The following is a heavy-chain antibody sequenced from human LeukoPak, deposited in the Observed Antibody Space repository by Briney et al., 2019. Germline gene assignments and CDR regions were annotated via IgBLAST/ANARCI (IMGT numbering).Heavy chain of an antibody. Sequence: SETLSLTCTVSGGSISSYYWSWIRQPAGQGLEWIGRLYPSGSTNYNPSLRSRVTISVDTSKNQFSLKLSSVTAADTAVYYCAREVVVDYYYYYMDVWGKGTTVTVSS. CDR1: GGSISSYY. CDR2: LYPSGST. CDR3: AREVVVDYYYYYMDV. D-gene: IGHD3-22*01. V-gene: IGHV4-4*07. J-gene: IGHJ6*03.